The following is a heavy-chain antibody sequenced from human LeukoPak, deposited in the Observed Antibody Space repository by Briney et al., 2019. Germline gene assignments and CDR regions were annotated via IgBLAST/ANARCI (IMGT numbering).Heavy chain of an antibody. J-gene: IGHJ4*02. CDR1: GFTFSSYW. Sequence: PGGSLRLSCAASGFTFSSYWMSWVRQAPGKGLEWVANIKQDGSEKYYVDSVKGRFTISRDNAENSLYLQMNSLRAEDTAVYYCARWRNYCSGGSCYTGPFDYWGQGTLVTVSS. D-gene: IGHD2-15*01. CDR3: ARWRNYCSGGSCYTGPFDY. V-gene: IGHV3-7*01. CDR2: IKQDGSEK.